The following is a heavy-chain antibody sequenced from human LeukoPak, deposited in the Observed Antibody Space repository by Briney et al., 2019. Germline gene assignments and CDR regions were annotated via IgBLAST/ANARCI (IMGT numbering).Heavy chain of an antibody. CDR1: GFTVSSNF. Sequence: GGSLRLSCAASGFTVSSNFLSWVRQAPGRGLEWVSVIYSGGGTYYADSVKGRFTISRDNSKNTLYLHMNSLRAEDTAVYYCTRSYSYDAFDIWGQGTMVTVSS. J-gene: IGHJ3*02. CDR3: TRSYSYDAFDI. D-gene: IGHD5-18*01. V-gene: IGHV3-53*01. CDR2: IYSGGGT.